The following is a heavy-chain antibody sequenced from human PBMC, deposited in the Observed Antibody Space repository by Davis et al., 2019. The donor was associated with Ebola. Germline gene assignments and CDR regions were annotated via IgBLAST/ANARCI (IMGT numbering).Heavy chain of an antibody. CDR3: AREWQNYYSY. D-gene: IGHD2-21*02. Sequence: ASVKVSCKTSGYTFPSYPIHWVRQAPCQRLEWMGWINAANGNTKYSQSFQGRVTITRDASARTAYLEVTNLTSGDTAVYYCAREWQNYYSYWGQGTLVTVSS. J-gene: IGHJ4*02. CDR1: GYTFPSYP. V-gene: IGHV1-3*01. CDR2: INAANGNT.